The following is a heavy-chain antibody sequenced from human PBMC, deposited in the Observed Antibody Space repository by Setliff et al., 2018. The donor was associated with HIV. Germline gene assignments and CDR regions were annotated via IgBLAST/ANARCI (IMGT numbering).Heavy chain of an antibody. Sequence: PGESPKISCAASGFTFSSYEINWVRQAPGKGLEWVSYISSSGSTIYYADSVKGRFTISRDNAKNSLYLQMNSLRAEDTAVYYCARGGGGSHTPYYYYMDVWGKGTTVTVSS. D-gene: IGHD2-15*01. CDR2: ISSSGSTI. CDR1: GFTFSSYE. J-gene: IGHJ6*03. CDR3: ARGGGGSHTPYYYYMDV. V-gene: IGHV3-48*03.